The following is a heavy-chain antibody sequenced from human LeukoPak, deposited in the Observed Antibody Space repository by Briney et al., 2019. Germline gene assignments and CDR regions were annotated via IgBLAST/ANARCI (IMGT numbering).Heavy chain of an antibody. CDR3: ARETHNRGQGKYSGSYGALYYYYYGMDV. Sequence: RTAGSLRLSCAASGFTFSGYDMSWVRQAPGKGLEWVSYTSSSSSTIYYADSVKSRFTISRDNAKNSLYLQMNSLRAEDTAVYYCARETHNRGQGKYSGSYGALYYYYYGMDVWGQGTTVTVSS. CDR2: TSSSSSTI. CDR1: GFTFSGYD. V-gene: IGHV3-48*04. D-gene: IGHD1-26*01. J-gene: IGHJ6*02.